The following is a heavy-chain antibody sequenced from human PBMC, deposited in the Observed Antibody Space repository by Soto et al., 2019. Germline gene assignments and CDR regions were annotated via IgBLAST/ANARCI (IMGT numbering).Heavy chain of an antibody. D-gene: IGHD4-17*01. CDR3: ARAVTVTHWYFDL. J-gene: IGHJ2*01. V-gene: IGHV3-64*01. CDR2: ISSNGGST. Sequence: EVQLVESGGGLVQPGGSLRLSCAASGFTFSSYAMHWVRQAPGKGLEYVSAISSNGGSTYYANSVKGRFTISRDNSKNTLYLQMGSLRAEDMAVYYCARAVTVTHWYFDLWCRGTLVTVSS. CDR1: GFTFSSYA.